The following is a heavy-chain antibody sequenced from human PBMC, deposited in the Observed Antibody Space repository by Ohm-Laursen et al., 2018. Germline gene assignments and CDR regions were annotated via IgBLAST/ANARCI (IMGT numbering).Heavy chain of an antibody. CDR3: TRLQYCSSTSCYDYYGMDV. CDR1: GFTFSGSA. Sequence: LSCAASGFTFSGSAMHWVRQASGQGLEWVGRIRSKVNSYATAYAASVKGRFTISRDDSKNTAYLQMNSLKTEDTAVYYCTRLQYCSSTSCYDYYGMDVWGQGTTVTVSS. V-gene: IGHV3-73*01. CDR2: IRSKVNSYAT. D-gene: IGHD2-2*01. J-gene: IGHJ6*02.